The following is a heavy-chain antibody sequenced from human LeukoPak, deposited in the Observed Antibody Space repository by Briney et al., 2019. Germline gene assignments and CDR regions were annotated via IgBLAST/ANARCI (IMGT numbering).Heavy chain of an antibody. CDR2: IYYSGST. CDR1: GGSISSSSYY. Sequence: SETLSLTCTVSGGSISSSSYYWGWIRQPPGKGLEWIGSIYYSGSTYYNPSLKSRVTISVDTSKNQFSLKLSSVTAADTAVYYCARGNIVVVPPPNWFDPWGQGTLVTVSS. CDR3: ARGNIVVVPPPNWFDP. D-gene: IGHD2-2*01. J-gene: IGHJ5*02. V-gene: IGHV4-39*07.